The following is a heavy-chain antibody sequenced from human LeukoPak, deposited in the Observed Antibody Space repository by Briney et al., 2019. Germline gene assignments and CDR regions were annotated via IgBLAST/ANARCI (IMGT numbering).Heavy chain of an antibody. CDR1: GGSFSGYY. Sequence: PSETLSLTCAVYGGSFSGYYWSWIRQPPGKGLEWIGEINRSGSTNYNPSLKSRVTISADTSKNQFSLKVRSVTAADTAVYYCTSSFLGYCSGGSCYPNYWGQGTLVTVSS. CDR3: TSSFLGYCSGGSCYPNY. J-gene: IGHJ4*02. D-gene: IGHD2-15*01. CDR2: INRSGST. V-gene: IGHV4-34*01.